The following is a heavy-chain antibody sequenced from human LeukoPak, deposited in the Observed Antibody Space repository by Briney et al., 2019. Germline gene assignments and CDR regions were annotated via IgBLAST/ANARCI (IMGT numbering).Heavy chain of an antibody. J-gene: IGHJ3*02. CDR3: ARVGIAENIDAFDI. CDR1: GFTFSSYA. Sequence: PGGSLRLSCAASGFTFSSYAMHWVRQAPGKGLEWVAVISYDGSNKYYADSVKGRFTISRDNSKNTLYLQMNSLRAEDTAVYYCARVGIAENIDAFDIWGQGTMVTVSS. CDR2: ISYDGSNK. D-gene: IGHD6-13*01. V-gene: IGHV3-30-3*01.